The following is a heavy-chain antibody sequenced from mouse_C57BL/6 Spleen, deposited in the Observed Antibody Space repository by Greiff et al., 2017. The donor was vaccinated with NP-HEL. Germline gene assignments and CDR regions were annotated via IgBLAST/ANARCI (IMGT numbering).Heavy chain of an antibody. CDR1: GYAFSSYW. CDR2: IDPGDGDT. V-gene: IGHV1-80*01. Sequence: LKQSGASVKISCKASGYAFSSYWMNWVKQRPGKGLEWIGQIDPGDGDTNYNGKFKGKATLTADKSSSTAYMQLSSLTSEDSAVYFCARGFYYGNYRTWFAYWGQGTLVTVSA. J-gene: IGHJ3*01. D-gene: IGHD2-1*01. CDR3: ARGFYYGNYRTWFAY.